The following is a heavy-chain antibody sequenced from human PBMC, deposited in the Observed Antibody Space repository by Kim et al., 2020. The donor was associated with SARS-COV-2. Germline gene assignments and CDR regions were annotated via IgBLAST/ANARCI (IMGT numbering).Heavy chain of an antibody. V-gene: IGHV3-30*04. D-gene: IGHD6-13*01. CDR3: ARGGACSSWHPAEYFQH. CDR2: ISYDGSNK. J-gene: IGHJ1*01. CDR1: GFTFSSYA. Sequence: GGSLRLSCAASGFTFSSYAMHWVRQAPGKGLEWVAVISYDGSNKYYADSVKGRFTISRDNSKNTLYLQMNSLRAEDTAVYYCARGGACSSWHPAEYFQH.